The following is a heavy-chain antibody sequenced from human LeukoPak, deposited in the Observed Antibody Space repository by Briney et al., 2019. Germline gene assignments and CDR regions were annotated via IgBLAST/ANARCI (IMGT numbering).Heavy chain of an antibody. V-gene: IGHV6-1*01. Sequence: QTLSLTCAISRDSVSSNSYAWNWIRQSPSRDLEWLGRTYYRSKWYHNYAVSVKSRITINPDTSKNQFSLQLNSVTPEDTAVYYCAKDGPGYSGYAHGGFDYWGQGTLVTVSS. CDR3: AKDGPGYSGYAHGGFDY. D-gene: IGHD5-12*01. CDR2: TYYRSKWYH. CDR1: RDSVSSNSYA. J-gene: IGHJ4*02.